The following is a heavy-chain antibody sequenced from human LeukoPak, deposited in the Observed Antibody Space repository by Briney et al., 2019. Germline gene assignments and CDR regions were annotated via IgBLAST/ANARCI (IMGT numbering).Heavy chain of an antibody. Sequence: GGSLRLSCAASGFTFSSYGMHWVRQAPGKGLEWVAVISYDGSNKYYADSVKGRFTISRDNSKNTLYLQMNSLRAEDTAVYYCAKDSIVGDGTDAFDIWGQGTMVTVSS. CDR3: AKDSIVGDGTDAFDI. J-gene: IGHJ3*02. V-gene: IGHV3-30*18. D-gene: IGHD1-26*01. CDR1: GFTFSSYG. CDR2: ISYDGSNK.